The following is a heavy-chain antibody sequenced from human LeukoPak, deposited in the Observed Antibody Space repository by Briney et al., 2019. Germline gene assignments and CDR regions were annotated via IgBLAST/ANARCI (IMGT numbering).Heavy chain of an antibody. Sequence: SETLSLTCTVSGDSISSGGYYWSWIRQPPGKGLEWIGYIYYSGSTNYNPSLKSRVTISVDTSKNQFSLKLSSVTAADTAVYYCARDWGNSGSYWYYYYMDVWGKGTTVTVSS. D-gene: IGHD1-26*01. J-gene: IGHJ6*03. CDR1: GDSISSGGYY. CDR3: ARDWGNSGSYWYYYYMDV. V-gene: IGHV4-61*08. CDR2: IYYSGST.